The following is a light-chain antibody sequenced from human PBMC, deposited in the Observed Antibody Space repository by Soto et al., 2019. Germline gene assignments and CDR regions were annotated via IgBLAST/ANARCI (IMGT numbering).Light chain of an antibody. V-gene: IGLV2-23*02. J-gene: IGLJ1*01. CDR3: CSYASSSTYV. Sequence: QSVLTQPASVSGSPGQSITISCTGTSSDVGGYDFVSWYQQHPGKAPKLILYEVSQRPSGVSDRFSGSKSGNTASLTISGLQAEDEADYHCCSYASSSTYVFGTGTKLTVL. CDR1: SSDVGGYDF. CDR2: EVS.